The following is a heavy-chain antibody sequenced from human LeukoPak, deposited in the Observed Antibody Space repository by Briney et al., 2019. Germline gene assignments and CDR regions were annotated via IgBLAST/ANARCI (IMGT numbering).Heavy chain of an antibody. V-gene: IGHV3-30*18. D-gene: IGHD3-9*01. Sequence: GRSLRLSCAASGFTFSSYGMHWVRQAPGKGLEWVAVISYDGSNKYYADSVKGRFTISRDNSKNTLYLQMNSLRAEDTAVYYCAKEARYLDWLINYYGMDVWGKGTTVTVSS. CDR2: ISYDGSNK. CDR1: GFTFSSYG. J-gene: IGHJ6*04. CDR3: AKEARYLDWLINYYGMDV.